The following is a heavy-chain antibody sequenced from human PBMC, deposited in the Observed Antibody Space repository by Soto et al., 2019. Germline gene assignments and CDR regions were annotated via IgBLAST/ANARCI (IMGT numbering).Heavy chain of an antibody. CDR2: IKQDGSEK. D-gene: IGHD3-3*01. CDR3: ARDGLYDFWSGYYQYYYYYMDV. CDR1: GFTFSSYW. J-gene: IGHJ6*03. V-gene: IGHV3-7*01. Sequence: EVQLVESGGGLVQPGGSLRLSCAASGFTFSSYWMSWVRQAPGKGLEWVANIKQDGSEKYYVDSVKGRFTISRDNAKYSLYLQMNSLRAEDTAVYYCARDGLYDFWSGYYQYYYYYMDVWGKGTTVTVSS.